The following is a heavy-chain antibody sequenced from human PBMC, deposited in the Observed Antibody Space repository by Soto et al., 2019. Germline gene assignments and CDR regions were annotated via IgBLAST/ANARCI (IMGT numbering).Heavy chain of an antibody. CDR1: GYTFTSYG. CDR2: INAYNGNT. V-gene: IGHV1-18*01. Sequence: QVQLVQSGAEVKKPGASVKVSCKASGYTFTSYGISWVRQAPGQGLEWMGWINAYNGNTNYAQKLQGRVTMTTDTPTSTAYRRLRSLRSADTAVYYGASVLPRFDPWGQGTLVTLSS. J-gene: IGHJ5*02. CDR3: ASVLPRFDP.